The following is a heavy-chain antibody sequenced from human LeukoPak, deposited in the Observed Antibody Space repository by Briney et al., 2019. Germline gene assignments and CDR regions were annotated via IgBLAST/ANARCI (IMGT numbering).Heavy chain of an antibody. J-gene: IGHJ4*02. Sequence: SEPLSLTCTVSGGSISSYYWSWIRQPPGKGLEWIGYIYYSGSTNYNPSLKSRVTISVDTSKNQFSLKLSSVTAADTAVYYCAREASYGGYLYWGQGTLVTVSS. D-gene: IGHD5-12*01. CDR3: AREASYGGYLY. V-gene: IGHV4-59*01. CDR2: IYYSGST. CDR1: GGSISSYY.